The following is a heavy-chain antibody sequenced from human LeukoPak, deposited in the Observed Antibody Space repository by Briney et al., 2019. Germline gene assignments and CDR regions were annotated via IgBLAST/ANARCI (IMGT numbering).Heavy chain of an antibody. D-gene: IGHD3-22*01. J-gene: IGHJ4*02. CDR3: ARTRLTYYYDSSTDY. CDR2: IWYDGSNK. Sequence: GGSLRLSCAASGFTFSSYGMHWVRQAPGKGLEWVAVIWYDGSNKYYADSVKGRFTISRDNSKNTPYLQMNSLRAEDTAVYYCARTRLTYYYDSSTDYWGQGTLVTVSS. CDR1: GFTFSSYG. V-gene: IGHV3-33*01.